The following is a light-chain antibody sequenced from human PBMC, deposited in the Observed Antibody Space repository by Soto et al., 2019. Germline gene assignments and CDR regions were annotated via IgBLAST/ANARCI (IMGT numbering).Light chain of an antibody. CDR3: QQYKNWPPVT. CDR2: GAS. J-gene: IGKJ5*01. CDR1: QSISRR. V-gene: IGKV3-15*01. Sequence: EIVMTQSPATLSVSPGERATLSCRASQSISRRLAWYQQKPGQAPRLLIYGASTRATGIPARFSGSGSETEFTLTISSLQSEDFAVYYCQQYKNWPPVTFGQGTRLEMK.